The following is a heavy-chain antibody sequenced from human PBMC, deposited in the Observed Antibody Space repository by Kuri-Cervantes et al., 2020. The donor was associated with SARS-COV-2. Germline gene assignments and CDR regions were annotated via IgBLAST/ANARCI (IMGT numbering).Heavy chain of an antibody. CDR1: GFTFDDYA. Sequence: GGSLRLSCAASGFTFDDYAMHWVRQAPGKGLEWVSLISWDGGSTYYADSVKGRFTISRDNSKNSLYLQMNSLRAEDTALYYCAKGSIVGTIAYYFDYWVQGTLVTVSS. CDR2: ISWDGGST. V-gene: IGHV3-43D*04. J-gene: IGHJ4*02. CDR3: AKGSIVGTIAYYFDY. D-gene: IGHD5-12*01.